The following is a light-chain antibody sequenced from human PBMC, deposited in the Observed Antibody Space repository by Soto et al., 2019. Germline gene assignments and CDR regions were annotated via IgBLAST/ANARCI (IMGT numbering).Light chain of an antibody. V-gene: IGKV1-27*01. Sequence: DIQMTQSPSSLSASVGDRVTITCRASQGISNYLAWYQQKPGKVPKLLIYAASTLQSGVPSRFSGSGSGTDCTLTSSSLQAEDVATYYCQKYNSAPLTLGGGTKVEIK. CDR2: AAS. CDR1: QGISNY. J-gene: IGKJ4*01. CDR3: QKYNSAPLT.